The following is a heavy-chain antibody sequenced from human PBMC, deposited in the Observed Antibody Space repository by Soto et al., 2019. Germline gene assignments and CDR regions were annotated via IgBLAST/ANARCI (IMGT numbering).Heavy chain of an antibody. Sequence: SETLSLTCTVSGGSISSGGYYWSWIRQHPGKGLEWIGYIYYSGSTYYNPSLKSRVTISVDTSKNQFSLKLSSVTAADTAVYYCARAERRASYYYYYGMDVWGQGTTVT. CDR1: GGSISSGGYY. J-gene: IGHJ6*02. CDR2: IYYSGST. CDR3: ARAERRASYYYYYGMDV. V-gene: IGHV4-31*03.